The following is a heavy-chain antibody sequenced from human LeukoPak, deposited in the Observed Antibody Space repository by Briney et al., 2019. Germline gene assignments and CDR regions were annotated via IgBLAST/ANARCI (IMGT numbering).Heavy chain of an antibody. Sequence: GGSLRLSCAASGFTFSSYGMHWVRQAPGKGLEWVAVIWYDGSNKYYADSVKGRFTISRDNSKDTLYLQMNSLRAEDTAVYYCARGNPDADFLDYWGQGTLVPLSS. CDR2: IWYDGSNK. D-gene: IGHD4-17*01. V-gene: IGHV3-33*01. CDR3: ARGNPDADFLDY. CDR1: GFTFSSYG. J-gene: IGHJ4*02.